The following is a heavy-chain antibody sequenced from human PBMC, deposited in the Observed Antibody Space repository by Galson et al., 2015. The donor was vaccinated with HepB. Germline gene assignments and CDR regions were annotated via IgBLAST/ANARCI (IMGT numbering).Heavy chain of an antibody. D-gene: IGHD3-10*01. CDR3: ARLTEVWGSPLDH. CDR2: IYPRDSDT. CDR1: GSSFTTYW. V-gene: IGHV5-51*01. Sequence: QSGAEVKKSGESLKISCKGSGSSFTTYWIGWVRQTPGKGLEWMGVIYPRDSDTRYSPSFQGQVTISADKSISTAYLQWSSLKASDTAMYYCARLTEVWGSPLDHWGQGTLVTVSS. J-gene: IGHJ4*02.